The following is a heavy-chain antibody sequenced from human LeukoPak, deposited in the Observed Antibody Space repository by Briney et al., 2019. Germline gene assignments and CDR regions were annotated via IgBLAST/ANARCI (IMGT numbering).Heavy chain of an antibody. CDR3: ARGYSSTMRTTGNDY. D-gene: IGHD1-1*01. CDR1: GYTFTSQD. V-gene: IGHV1-8*01. CDR2: MNPNSGNT. Sequence: ASVEVSCKASGYTFTSQDINWVRQATGQGLEWMEWMNPNSGNTGYAQKFQGRVIMTRDTSINTAYMELYSLRSDDTAVYYCARGYSSTMRTTGNDYWGQGTLVTVSS. J-gene: IGHJ4*02.